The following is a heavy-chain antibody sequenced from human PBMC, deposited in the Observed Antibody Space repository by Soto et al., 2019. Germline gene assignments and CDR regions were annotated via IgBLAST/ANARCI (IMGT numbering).Heavy chain of an antibody. CDR1: GFTLGAYA. Sequence: GGSLRLSCTASGFTLGAYAMSWVRQAPGKGRGWVGVIRSKGYGWTTEYAASVKGRFTISRDDSNSIAYLQMNSLKTEDTAVYYCTSEGSGYSDHWGQGTLVTVSS. V-gene: IGHV3-49*04. J-gene: IGHJ4*02. CDR2: IRSKGYGWTT. CDR3: TSEGSGYSDH. D-gene: IGHD5-12*01.